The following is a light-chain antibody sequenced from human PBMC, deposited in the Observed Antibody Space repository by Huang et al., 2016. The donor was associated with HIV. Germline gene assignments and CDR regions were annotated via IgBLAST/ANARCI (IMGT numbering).Light chain of an antibody. Sequence: EIVLTQSPASLSLSPGERATLSCRASQNITTYLAWYQQKPGQAPSLLIHDVTNRATGIPVRFRGSASETDFPFTISSLQAGDVAVYYYQEHSLWPTFGQGTNLEIK. J-gene: IGKJ2*01. CDR2: DVT. V-gene: IGKV3-11*01. CDR3: QEHSLWPT. CDR1: QNITTY.